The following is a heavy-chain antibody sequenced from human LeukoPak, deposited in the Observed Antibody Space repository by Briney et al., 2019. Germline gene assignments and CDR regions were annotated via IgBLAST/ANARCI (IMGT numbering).Heavy chain of an antibody. J-gene: IGHJ5*02. CDR1: GYTFTNFY. Sequence: ASVKVSCKASGYTFTNFYMHWVRQAPGQGLEWMAIINPSSAYTVYAQRFQGRVDVTRDTSTSTVYMELSSLRSEDTAVYYCARDLGPSMTTVTRWHWFDPWGQGTLVTVSS. CDR3: ARDLGPSMTTVTRWHWFDP. V-gene: IGHV1-46*01. CDR2: INPSSAYT. D-gene: IGHD4-17*01.